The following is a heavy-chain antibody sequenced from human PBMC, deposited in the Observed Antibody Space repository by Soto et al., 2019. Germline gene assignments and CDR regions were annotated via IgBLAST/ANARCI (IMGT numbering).Heavy chain of an antibody. Sequence: QVQLQESGLGLVKPSQTLSLTCTVSGGSISSGDYYWSWIRQPPGKGLEWIGYIYYSGSTYYNPSLQSRVTISVDTSKNQFSLKLSSVTAADTAVYYCARAEWELRPGLFWFDPWGQGMLVTVSS. CDR3: ARAEWELRPGLFWFDP. J-gene: IGHJ5*02. CDR2: IYYSGST. D-gene: IGHD1-26*01. V-gene: IGHV4-30-4*01. CDR1: GGSISSGDYY.